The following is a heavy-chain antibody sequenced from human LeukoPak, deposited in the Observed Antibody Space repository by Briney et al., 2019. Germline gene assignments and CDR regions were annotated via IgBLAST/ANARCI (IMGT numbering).Heavy chain of an antibody. CDR3: ARVGSGRDGFKGAFEI. V-gene: IGHV4-4*07. D-gene: IGHD5-24*01. CDR1: GGSISSYY. J-gene: IGHJ3*02. Sequence: SETLSLTCTVSGGSISSYYWSWIRQPAGKGLEWIGRIYSSGSTNYNPSLKSRVTISVGTSKNQFSRKLSSVTAADTAVYYCARVGSGRDGFKGAFEIWGQGTTVTVSS. CDR2: IYSSGST.